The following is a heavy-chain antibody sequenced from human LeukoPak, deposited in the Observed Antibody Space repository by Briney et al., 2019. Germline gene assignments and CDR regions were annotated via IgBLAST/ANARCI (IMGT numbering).Heavy chain of an antibody. J-gene: IGHJ4*02. Sequence: PSETLSLTCAVYGGSFSGYYWSWIRQPPGKGLEWIGEINHSGSTNYNPSLKSRVTISVDTSKNQFSLKLSSVTAADTAVYYCASGRDFWSGYWVDYWAREPWSPSPQ. V-gene: IGHV4-34*01. CDR2: INHSGST. D-gene: IGHD3-3*01. CDR3: ASGRDFWSGYWVDY. CDR1: GGSFSGYY.